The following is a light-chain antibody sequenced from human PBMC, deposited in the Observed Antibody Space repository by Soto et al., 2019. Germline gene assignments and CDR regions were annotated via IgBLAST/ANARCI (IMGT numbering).Light chain of an antibody. CDR2: AAS. V-gene: IGKV3-15*01. CDR3: QQYDERPPNLS. Sequence: EIVMTQSPATLSVSPGERATLSCRASQSVSTNLAWYQQKPGQAPRLLIYAASVSATGIPARFSGSGSGTESTLTISSLQSEDFAVYYCQQYDERPPNLSVGGGTKVEIK. J-gene: IGKJ4*01. CDR1: QSVSTN.